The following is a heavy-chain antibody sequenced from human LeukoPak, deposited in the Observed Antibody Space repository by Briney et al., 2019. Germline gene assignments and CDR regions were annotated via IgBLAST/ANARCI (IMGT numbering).Heavy chain of an antibody. V-gene: IGHV5-51*01. CDR3: ASSPGIAVAGGGWAFDI. CDR1: GYSFTNYW. J-gene: IGHJ3*02. D-gene: IGHD6-19*01. Sequence: GESLKISCKGSGYSFTNYWIGWVRQMPGKALEWMGIIYPGDSDTRYSPSFQGQVTISADKSISTAYLQWSSLKASDTAMYYCASSPGIAVAGGGWAFDIWGQGTMVTVSS. CDR2: IYPGDSDT.